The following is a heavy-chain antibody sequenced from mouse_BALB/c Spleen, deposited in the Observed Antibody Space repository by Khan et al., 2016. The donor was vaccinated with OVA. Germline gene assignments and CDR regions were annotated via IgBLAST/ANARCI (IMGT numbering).Heavy chain of an antibody. Sequence: QVQLKQSGAELVKPGASVKLSCKASGYTFTSYDINWVRQRPEQGLEWIGWMFPGDGSTKNNENFKGKATLTTAKSSSTAYMQLSRLTSENSGAYFCARGGYGGFAYWGQGTLVTVSA. CDR2: MFPGDGST. CDR3: ARGGYGGFAY. J-gene: IGHJ3*01. D-gene: IGHD2-14*01. V-gene: IGHV1-85*01. CDR1: GYTFTSYD.